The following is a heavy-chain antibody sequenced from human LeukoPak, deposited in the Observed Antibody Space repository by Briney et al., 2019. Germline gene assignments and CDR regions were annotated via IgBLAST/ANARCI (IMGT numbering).Heavy chain of an antibody. CDR2: ISAYNGNT. Sequence: GASVKVSCKASGYTFTSYGTSWVRHAPGQGLEWMGWISAYNGNTNYAQKLQGSVTMTTDTSTSTAYMELRSLRSDDTAVYYCARDLFVVVVAATVGWFDPWGQGTLVTVSS. CDR1: GYTFTSYG. CDR3: ARDLFVVVVAATVGWFDP. V-gene: IGHV1-18*01. J-gene: IGHJ5*02. D-gene: IGHD2-15*01.